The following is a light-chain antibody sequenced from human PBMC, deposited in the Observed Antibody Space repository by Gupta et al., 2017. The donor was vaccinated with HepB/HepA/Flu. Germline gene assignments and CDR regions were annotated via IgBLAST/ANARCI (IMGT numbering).Light chain of an antibody. CDR1: SSNIGAGYG. Sequence: QSVLTQPPTVLRAPGQRATFSYPGSSSNIGAGYGVYWYQQLPGTAPKLLIYGNTNRPSGVPDRFFGSKSGTSASLAITGLQAEDEADYYCQSYDSSLGVSVFGGGTKLTVL. V-gene: IGLV1-40*01. CDR2: GNT. CDR3: QSYDSSLGVSV. J-gene: IGLJ3*02.